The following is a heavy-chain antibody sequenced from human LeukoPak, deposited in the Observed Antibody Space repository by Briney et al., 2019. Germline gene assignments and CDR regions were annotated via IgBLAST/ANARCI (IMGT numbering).Heavy chain of an antibody. Sequence: SETLSLTCTVSGGSLMSYFGSGIRQSPGKGPEWSGYILDSGTTNYDPSTNYNPSLKTRVTVSLAPYKIPFSLKLSTVTAADPAVYFCARGGVTTIAQYDYWGQGILVTVSS. CDR1: GGSLMSYF. V-gene: IGHV4-59*01. J-gene: IGHJ4*02. D-gene: IGHD5-12*01. CDR3: ARGGVTTIAQYDY. CDR2: ILDSGTTNYDPST.